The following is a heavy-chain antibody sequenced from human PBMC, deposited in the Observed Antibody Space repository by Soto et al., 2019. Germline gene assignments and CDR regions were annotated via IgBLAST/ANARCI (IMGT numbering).Heavy chain of an antibody. D-gene: IGHD6-19*01. V-gene: IGHV3-30-3*01. CDR1: GFTFASHA. CDR2: ISKDGSYR. J-gene: IGHJ4*02. Sequence: QVQLVESGGGVVKPGRSLRLSCVGSGFTFASHAMHWVRQAPGKGLEWVAVISKDGSYRNYEDSVTGRFTISRDNSEKTLPLQMSSLRDADTAGYYWARDRSAWYQPTAHWGKGTLFTVS. CDR3: ARDRSAWYQPTAH.